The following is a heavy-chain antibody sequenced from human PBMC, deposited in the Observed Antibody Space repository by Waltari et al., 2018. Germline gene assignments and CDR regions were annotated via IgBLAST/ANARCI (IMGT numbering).Heavy chain of an antibody. V-gene: IGHV1-18*01. CDR1: GSTFPTSG. Sequence: QVQLVQSGTEVKMPGASVKVSCKASGSTFPTSGIPWVPQAPGQGLEWMGWVKTENGKTNSAPSLQGRLTMTTDTSTGTAYMELRSLKSDDTALYYCARGGNWNYACDVWGQGTLVTVSS. CDR2: VKTENGKT. CDR3: ARGGNWNYACDV. J-gene: IGHJ4*02. D-gene: IGHD1-7*01.